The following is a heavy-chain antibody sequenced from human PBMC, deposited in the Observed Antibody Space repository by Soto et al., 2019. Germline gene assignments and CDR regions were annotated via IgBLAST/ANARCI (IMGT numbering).Heavy chain of an antibody. CDR1: GGSISGYY. Sequence: SETLSLTCTVSGGSISGYYWSWIRQSPEKGLEWIGYIYYSGTTNYNPSLKSRLTISVDTSNNQFFLSLTSVTAADTAVYYCARYQQYFQHWGQGTRVTVAS. V-gene: IGHV4-59*08. J-gene: IGHJ1*01. CDR3: ARYQQYFQH. CDR2: IYYSGTT.